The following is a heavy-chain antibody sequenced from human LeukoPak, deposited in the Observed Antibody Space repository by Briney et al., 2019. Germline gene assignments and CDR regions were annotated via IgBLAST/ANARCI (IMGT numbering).Heavy chain of an antibody. V-gene: IGHV4-4*07. Sequence: PSETLSLTCTVSGVSISSYYWSWIRLPAGKGLEWIGRINIRGNNNYNPSLKSRVTMSIDTSKNQFSLKLTSVTAADTAVYYCASVEGYGMDVWGQGTTVIVSS. J-gene: IGHJ6*02. D-gene: IGHD3-3*01. CDR3: ASVEGYGMDV. CDR1: GVSISSYY. CDR2: INIRGNN.